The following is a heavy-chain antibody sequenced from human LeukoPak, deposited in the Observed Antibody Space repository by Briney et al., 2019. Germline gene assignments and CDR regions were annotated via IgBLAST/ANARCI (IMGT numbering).Heavy chain of an antibody. CDR3: VRILTMRGYFDP. Sequence: PSENLSLNCTVSGGSINSSNHYWGWVRQPPGKGLEWIGSIFYRGRNNYHNPSLTSRLTISIDTTKNQFSLKLASVTTADTAVYFCVRILTMRGYFDPWGQGALVTVSS. CDR1: GGSINSSNHY. V-gene: IGHV4-39*01. CDR2: IFYRGRNN. D-gene: IGHD4/OR15-4a*01. J-gene: IGHJ5*02.